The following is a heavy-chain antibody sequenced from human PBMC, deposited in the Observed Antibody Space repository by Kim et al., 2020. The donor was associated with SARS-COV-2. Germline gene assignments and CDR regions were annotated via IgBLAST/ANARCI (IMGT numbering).Heavy chain of an antibody. CDR1: GFTFSSYT. CDR3: ARGPYGGNRRCDY. J-gene: IGHJ4*02. CDR2: ISSDGSTM. D-gene: IGHD4-17*01. Sequence: GGSLRLSCAASGFTFSSYTMNWVRQAPGKGLEWVSYISSDGSTMFYADSVKGRFTISRDNAENSLFLQMNSLRAEDTAVYYCARGPYGGNRRCDYWGQGTLVTVSS. V-gene: IGHV3-48*04.